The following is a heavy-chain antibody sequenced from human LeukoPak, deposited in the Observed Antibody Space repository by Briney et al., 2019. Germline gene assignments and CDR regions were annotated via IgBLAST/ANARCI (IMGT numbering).Heavy chain of an antibody. CDR3: ARAARQGFTMIVVPFFYFDL. D-gene: IGHD3-22*01. J-gene: IGHJ2*01. CDR2: INHSGST. V-gene: IGHV4-31*03. CDR1: GGSISSGASD. Sequence: SETLSLTCTVSGGSISSGASDWGWIRQHPKRGLEWVGYINHSGSTYYNPSLGSRVTMSVDTSKNQFSLKLSSVTAADSAVYYCARAARQGFTMIVVPFFYFDLWGRGTLVTVSS.